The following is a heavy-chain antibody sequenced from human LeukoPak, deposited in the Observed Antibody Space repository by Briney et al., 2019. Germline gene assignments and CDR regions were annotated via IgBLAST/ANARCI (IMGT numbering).Heavy chain of an antibody. CDR1: GYTFTSYG. CDR2: ISAYNGNT. J-gene: IGHJ5*02. Sequence: ASVKVSCKASGYTFTSYGISWVRQAPGQGLEWMGWISAYNGNTNYAQKLQGRVTMTTDTSTSTAYMELRSLRSDDTAVYYCARVAPSSGWSNWFDPWGQGTLVTVSS. V-gene: IGHV1-18*01. CDR3: ARVAPSSGWSNWFDP. D-gene: IGHD6-19*01.